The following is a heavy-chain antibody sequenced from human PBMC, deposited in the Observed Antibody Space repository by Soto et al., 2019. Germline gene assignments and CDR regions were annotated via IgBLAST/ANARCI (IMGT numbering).Heavy chain of an antibody. D-gene: IGHD3-10*01. CDR2: IYYSGST. Sequence: PSETLSLTCTVSGGSSSSGDYYWSWIRQPPGKGLEWIGYIYYSGSTYYNPSLKSRVTISVDTSKNQFSLKLSSVTAADTAVYYCARGFPDSRLWFGERRYRTYYFDYWGQGTLVTVSS. J-gene: IGHJ4*02. V-gene: IGHV4-30-4*01. CDR3: ARGFPDSRLWFGERRYRTYYFDY. CDR1: GGSSSSGDYY.